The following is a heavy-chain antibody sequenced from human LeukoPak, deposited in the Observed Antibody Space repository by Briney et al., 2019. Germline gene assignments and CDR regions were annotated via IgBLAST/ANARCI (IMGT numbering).Heavy chain of an antibody. V-gene: IGHV4-4*07. J-gene: IGHJ6*02. CDR2: IYTSGST. D-gene: IGHD3-10*01. CDR3: ARDITPLYGSGSYYYYYGMDV. Sequence: SETLSLTCTVSGGSISSYYWSWIRQPAGKGLEWIGRIYTSGSTNYNPSLKSRVTISVDTSKNQFSLKLSSVTAADTAVYYCARDITPLYGSGSYYYYYGMDVWGQGTTVTVSS. CDR1: GGSISSYY.